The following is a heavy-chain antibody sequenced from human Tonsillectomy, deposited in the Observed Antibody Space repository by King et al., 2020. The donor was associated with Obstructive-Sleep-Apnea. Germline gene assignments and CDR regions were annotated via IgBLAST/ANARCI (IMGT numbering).Heavy chain of an antibody. D-gene: IGHD3-22*01. Sequence: VQLVESGPGLVKPSQFLSLTCTVSGGSIRSIGTYWSWIRQHPQRGLEWIGYIYYNGHTYSSPSLRSRVTISIDTSKNQFSLRLSSVTAADTAVYYCARGTTIYSDRGASIPDAFDLWGQGTMATVSS. CDR2: IYYNGHT. CDR1: GGSIRSIGTY. V-gene: IGHV4-31*03. CDR3: ARGTTIYSDRGASIPDAFDL. J-gene: IGHJ3*01.